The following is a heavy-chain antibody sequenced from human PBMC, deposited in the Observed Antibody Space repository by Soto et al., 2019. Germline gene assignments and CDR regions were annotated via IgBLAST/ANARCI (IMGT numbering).Heavy chain of an antibody. D-gene: IGHD3-9*01. CDR2: IIPIFGTA. Sequence: GASVKVSCKASGGTFSSYAISWVRQAPGQGLEWVGGIIPIFGTANYAQKFQGRVTVTADESTSTAYMELSSLRSEDTAVYYCAREYYDILTARYYYGMDVWGQGTTVTVS. V-gene: IGHV1-69*13. J-gene: IGHJ6*02. CDR1: GGTFSSYA. CDR3: AREYYDILTARYYYGMDV.